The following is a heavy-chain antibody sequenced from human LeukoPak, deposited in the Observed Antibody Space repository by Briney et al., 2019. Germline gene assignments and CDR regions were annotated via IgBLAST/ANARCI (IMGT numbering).Heavy chain of an antibody. J-gene: IGHJ4*02. D-gene: IGHD1-26*01. CDR1: GFTFSSYS. V-gene: IGHV3-21*01. Sequence: PGGSLRLSCAASGFTFSSYSMNWDRQAPGKGLEWVSSISSSSYIYYADSVKGRFTISRDNAKNSLYLQMDSLRAEDTAVYYCASGVRYSGSYIDYWGQGTLVTVSS. CDR3: ASGVRYSGSYIDY. CDR2: ISSSSYI.